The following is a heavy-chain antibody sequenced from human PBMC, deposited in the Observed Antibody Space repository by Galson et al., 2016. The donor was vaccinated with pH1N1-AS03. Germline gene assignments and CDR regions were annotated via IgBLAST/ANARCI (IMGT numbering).Heavy chain of an antibody. CDR2: ISPSDGNT. J-gene: IGHJ6*02. CDR3: AGVSAGRKGDYYAMDV. CDR1: GYTFTSYY. V-gene: IGHV1-46*01. Sequence: SVKVSCKASGYTFTSYYMHWVRQAPGQGREWMGLISPSDGNTNYAQTFQGRVTMTRDTSTSTVYMELNSLRSEDTAVYYCAGVSAGRKGDYYAMDVWGQGTTVTVSS.